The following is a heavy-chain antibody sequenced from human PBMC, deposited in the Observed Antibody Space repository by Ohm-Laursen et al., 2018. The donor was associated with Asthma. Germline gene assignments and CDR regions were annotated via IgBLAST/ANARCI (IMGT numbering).Heavy chain of an antibody. V-gene: IGHV3-NL1*01. J-gene: IGHJ4*02. D-gene: IGHD2-15*01. CDR3: AKHAGWFNRGIMY. CDR2: INSGGST. CDR1: GFTFSSYG. Sequence: SLRLSCAASGFTFSSYGMHWVRQAPGKGLEWVSFINSGGSTYYADSVKGRFTISRDNSKNTLYLQMNSLRAEDTAVYYCAKHAGWFNRGIMYWGQGTLVTVSS.